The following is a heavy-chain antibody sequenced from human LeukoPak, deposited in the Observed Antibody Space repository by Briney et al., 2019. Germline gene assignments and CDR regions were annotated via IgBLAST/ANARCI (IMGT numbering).Heavy chain of an antibody. D-gene: IGHD1-26*01. Sequence: ASETLSLTCTVSGGSISSSSYYWGWIRQPPGKGLEWIGSIYYSGSTYYNPSLKSRVTISVDTSKNQFSLKLSSVTPEDTAVYYCARGPSLVGYYYIDVWDQGTTATVS. J-gene: IGHJ6*03. CDR1: GGSISSSSYY. V-gene: IGHV4-39*07. CDR3: ARGPSLVGYYYIDV. CDR2: IYYSGST.